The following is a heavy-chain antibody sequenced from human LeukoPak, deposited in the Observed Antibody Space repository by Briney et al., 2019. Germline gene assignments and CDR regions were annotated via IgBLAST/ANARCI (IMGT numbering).Heavy chain of an antibody. J-gene: IGHJ4*02. V-gene: IGHV1-2*02. CDR1: GGTFNSYA. D-gene: IGHD5-18*01. CDR2: INPNSGGT. CDR3: ARVKYNYVALFDY. Sequence: GASVKVSCKASGGTFNSYAITWVRQAPGQGLEWMGWINPNSGGTNFAQKFQGRVTMTRDTSISTAYMELSRLGSDDTAVYYCARVKYNYVALFDYWGQGTLVTVSS.